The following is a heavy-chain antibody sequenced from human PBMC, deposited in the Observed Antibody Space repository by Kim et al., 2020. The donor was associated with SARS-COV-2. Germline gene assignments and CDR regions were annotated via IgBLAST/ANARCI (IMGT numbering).Heavy chain of an antibody. D-gene: IGHD6-6*01. CDR1: GGSISSYY. Sequence: SETLSLTCTVSGGSISSYYWSWIRQPPGKGLEWIGYIYYSGSTNYNPSLKSRVTISVDTSKNQFSLKLSSVAAADTAVYYCARHQEQLVVWHGYYYGMDVWGQGTTVTVSS. CDR3: ARHQEQLVVWHGYYYGMDV. J-gene: IGHJ6*02. V-gene: IGHV4-59*08. CDR2: IYYSGST.